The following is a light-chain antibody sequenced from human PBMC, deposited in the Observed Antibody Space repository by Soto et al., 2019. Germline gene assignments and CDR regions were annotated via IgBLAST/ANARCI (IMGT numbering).Light chain of an antibody. V-gene: IGLV3-21*02. CDR1: NIGSKS. CDR2: DDH. Sequence: SYVLAQPPSVSEAPGQTASISCGGDNIGSKSVHWYQQKPGQAPLLVVYDDHDRPSGIPERFSGSNSGNTATLTITRVEAGDEADYYCQVWNNGSVVFGGGTKLTVL. CDR3: QVWNNGSVV. J-gene: IGLJ2*01.